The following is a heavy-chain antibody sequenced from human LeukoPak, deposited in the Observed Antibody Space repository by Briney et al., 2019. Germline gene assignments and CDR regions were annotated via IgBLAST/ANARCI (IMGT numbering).Heavy chain of an antibody. D-gene: IGHD5-18*01. V-gene: IGHV1-69*05. CDR3: TSKMGQLWDEYSDY. CDR2: IIPIFGTA. J-gene: IGHJ4*02. Sequence: SVKVSCKASGGTFSSYAISWVPQAPGQGLEWMGRIIPIFGTANYAQKFQGRVTITTDESTSTAYMELSSLRSEDTAVYYSTSKMGQLWDEYSDYCGQGLLVTVSS. CDR1: GGTFSSYA.